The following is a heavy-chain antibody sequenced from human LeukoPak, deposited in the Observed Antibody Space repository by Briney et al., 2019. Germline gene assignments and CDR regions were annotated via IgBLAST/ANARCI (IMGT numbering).Heavy chain of an antibody. CDR1: GFTFSYYA. V-gene: IGHV3-23*01. CDR2: ISSSGGST. CDR3: ARSLYESSGYRPPDWYFDL. D-gene: IGHD3-22*01. J-gene: IGHJ2*01. Sequence: GGSLRLSCTGSGFTFSYYAMSWVRQAPGKGLEWVSAISSSGGSTYYADSVKGRFTISRDNSKDAVSLQMNSLRADDTADYYWARSLYESSGYRPPDWYFDLWGRGALVTVSS.